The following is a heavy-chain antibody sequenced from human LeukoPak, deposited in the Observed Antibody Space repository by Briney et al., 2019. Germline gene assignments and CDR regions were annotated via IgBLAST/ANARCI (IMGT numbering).Heavy chain of an antibody. Sequence: YYRSKWYNDYAVSVKSRITINPDTSKNQFSLQLNSVTPEDTAVYYCASSYSSSHDYYFDYWGQGTLVTVSS. J-gene: IGHJ4*02. D-gene: IGHD6-13*01. CDR2: YYRSKWYN. V-gene: IGHV6-1*01. CDR3: ASSYSSSHDYYFDY.